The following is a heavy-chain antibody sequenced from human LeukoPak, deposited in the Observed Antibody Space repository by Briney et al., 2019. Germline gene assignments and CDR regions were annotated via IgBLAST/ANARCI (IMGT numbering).Heavy chain of an antibody. V-gene: IGHV1-8*01. J-gene: IGHJ4*02. D-gene: IGHD6-19*01. CDR2: MNPNSGNT. Sequence: ASVKVSCKASGYTFTSYDINWVRQATGQGLEWMGWMNPNSGNTSYAQKFQGRVTMTRNTSISTAYMELSSLRSEDTAVYYCARRSIRSSGWDDWGQGTLVTVSS. CDR1: GYTFTSYD. CDR3: ARRSIRSSGWDD.